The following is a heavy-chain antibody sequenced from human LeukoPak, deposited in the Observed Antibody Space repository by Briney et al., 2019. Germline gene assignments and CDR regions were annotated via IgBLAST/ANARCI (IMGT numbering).Heavy chain of an antibody. J-gene: IGHJ4*02. CDR3: AIVAGIRKNDY. D-gene: IGHD6-19*01. V-gene: IGHV1-2*06. CDR1: RYTFTGYY. CDR2: INPNSGGT. Sequence: ASVKVSCKASRYTFTGYYMHWVRQAPGQGLEWMGRINPNSGGTNYAQKFQGRVTMTRDTSISTAYMELSRLRSDDTAVYYCAIVAGIRKNDYWGQGTLVTVSS.